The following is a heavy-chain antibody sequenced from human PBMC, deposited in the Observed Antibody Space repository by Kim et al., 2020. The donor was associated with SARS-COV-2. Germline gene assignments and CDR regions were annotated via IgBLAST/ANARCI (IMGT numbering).Heavy chain of an antibody. Sequence: ADSVRGRFTISRDNSKNTLYLQMNSLGAGDTAVYYCAKEGATTVTTIDYWGQGTLVTVSS. D-gene: IGHD4-17*01. V-gene: IGHV3-30*02. CDR3: AKEGATTVTTIDY. J-gene: IGHJ4*02.